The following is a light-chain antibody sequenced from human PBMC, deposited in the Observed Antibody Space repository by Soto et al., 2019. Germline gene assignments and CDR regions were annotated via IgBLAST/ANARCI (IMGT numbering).Light chain of an antibody. CDR3: HQYYKWPLT. Sequence: ERVMTQSPATLSASPGERVTLSCRASQSAISNLAWYQQKPGQTPRLLIYDASTRATDIPARFSGSGSGTDFTLTISSLLSEDFAVYYCHQYYKWPLTFGGGTKVDIK. V-gene: IGKV3-15*01. CDR2: DAS. CDR1: QSAISN. J-gene: IGKJ4*01.